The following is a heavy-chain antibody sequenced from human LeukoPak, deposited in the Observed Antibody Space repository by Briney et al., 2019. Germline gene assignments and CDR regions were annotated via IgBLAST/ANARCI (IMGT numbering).Heavy chain of an antibody. V-gene: IGHV6-1*01. CDR1: GDSVSSNSAA. J-gene: IGHJ4*02. CDR2: TYYRSKWYY. CDR3: ARTRDLGPDY. Sequence: SQTLSLTCVISGDSVSSNSAAWNWIRQSPSRGLEWLGRTYYRSKWYYHYAVSMRSRITVNPDTSKNQFSLQLNSVTPEDTAVYYCARTRDLGPDYWGQGTLVTVSS. D-gene: IGHD1-26*01.